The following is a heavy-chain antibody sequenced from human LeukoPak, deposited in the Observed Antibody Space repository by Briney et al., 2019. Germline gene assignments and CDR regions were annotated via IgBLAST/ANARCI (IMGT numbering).Heavy chain of an antibody. V-gene: IGHV1-8*01. Sequence: ASVKVSCKASGYTFTSYDINWVRQATGQGLEWMGWMNPNSGNTGYAQKFQGRVTMTRDTSISTAYMELSRLRSDDTAVYYCARDIKVGAAAPGLLTSNNWFDPWGQGTLVTVSS. J-gene: IGHJ5*02. CDR1: GYTFTSYD. CDR3: ARDIKVGAAAPGLLTSNNWFDP. CDR2: MNPNSGNT. D-gene: IGHD6-13*01.